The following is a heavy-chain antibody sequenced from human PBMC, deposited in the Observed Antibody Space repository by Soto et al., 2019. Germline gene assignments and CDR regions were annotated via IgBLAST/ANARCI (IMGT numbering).Heavy chain of an antibody. CDR1: DYTFTSYG. Sequence: QVQLVQSGAEVKKPGASVKVSCKASDYTFTSYGINWVRQAPGQGLEWMGWISPYNDNTQYAQSLQGRVTLTTDTSTNTAYMELRSLRSDDTAVYYCARGMWELPIDYWGQGTLVTVSS. CDR3: ARGMWELPIDY. D-gene: IGHD1-26*01. J-gene: IGHJ4*02. CDR2: ISPYNDNT. V-gene: IGHV1-18*01.